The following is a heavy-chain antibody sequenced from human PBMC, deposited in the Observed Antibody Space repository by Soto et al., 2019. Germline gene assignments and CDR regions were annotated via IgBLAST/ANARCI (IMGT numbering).Heavy chain of an antibody. Sequence: PGVSLRLSCAASGFTFSSYSMNWVRQAPGKGLEWVSSISSSSSYIYYADSVKGRFTISRDNAKNSLYLQMNSLRAEDTAVYYCASPLHSSGWVEYFQHWGQGTLVTVSS. CDR2: ISSSSSYI. CDR1: GFTFSSYS. V-gene: IGHV3-21*01. D-gene: IGHD6-19*01. CDR3: ASPLHSSGWVEYFQH. J-gene: IGHJ1*01.